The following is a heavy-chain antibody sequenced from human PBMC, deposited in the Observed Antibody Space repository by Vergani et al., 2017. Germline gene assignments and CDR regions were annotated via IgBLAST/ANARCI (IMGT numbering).Heavy chain of an antibody. D-gene: IGHD1-1*01. CDR2: IWYDGSNK. CDR1: GFTFSSYG. V-gene: IGHV3-33*01. Sequence: QVQLVESGGGVVQPGRSLRLSCAASGFTFSSYGMHWVRQAPGKGLEWVAVIWYDGSNKYYADSVKGRFTISRDNSKNTLYLQMNSLRAEDTAVYYCAREASTRCMDVWGKGTTVTVSS. CDR3: AREASTRCMDV. J-gene: IGHJ6*03.